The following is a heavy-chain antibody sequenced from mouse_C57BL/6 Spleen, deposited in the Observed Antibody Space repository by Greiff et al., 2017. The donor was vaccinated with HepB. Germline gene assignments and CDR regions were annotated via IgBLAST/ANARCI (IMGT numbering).Heavy chain of an antibody. D-gene: IGHD1-1*01. CDR3: TREAYYYGSSHYFDY. V-gene: IGHV1-5*01. Sequence: VQLQQSGTVLARPGASVKMSCKTSGYTFTSYWMHWVKQRPGQGLEWIGAIYPGNSDTSYNQKFKGKAKLTAVTSASTAYMELSSLTNEDSAVYYCTREAYYYGSSHYFDYWGQGTTLTVSS. CDR1: GYTFTSYW. CDR2: IYPGNSDT. J-gene: IGHJ2*01.